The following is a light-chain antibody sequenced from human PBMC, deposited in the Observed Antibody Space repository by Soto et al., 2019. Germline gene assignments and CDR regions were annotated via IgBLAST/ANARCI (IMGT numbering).Light chain of an antibody. CDR3: PKYDDVPYT. Sequence: QMTHSPSSLSASVGDRVTITCRASQSIIRYLAWYQQKQGKPPKLLIYAASTLQSGVPSRFSGSGSARDFTLTISGLQPEDDATYYSPKYDDVPYTFGQGTRLE. CDR2: AAS. V-gene: IGKV1-27*01. CDR1: QSIIRY. J-gene: IGKJ2*01.